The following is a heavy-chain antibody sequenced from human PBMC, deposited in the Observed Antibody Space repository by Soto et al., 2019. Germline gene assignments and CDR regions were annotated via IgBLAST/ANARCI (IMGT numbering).Heavy chain of an antibody. CDR2: ISYDESKK. CDR3: AKDRRRGSYGHDAFEM. D-gene: IGHD3-16*01. Sequence: GSLRLSCGASRLTFSSYGMHWVRQTPGKGLEWVALISYDESKKYYADSVKGRFTISRDNSKNTLYLQMDSLRAEDTAVYYCAKDRRRGSYGHDAFEMWGQGTMVTVSS. J-gene: IGHJ3*02. CDR1: RLTFSSYG. V-gene: IGHV3-30*18.